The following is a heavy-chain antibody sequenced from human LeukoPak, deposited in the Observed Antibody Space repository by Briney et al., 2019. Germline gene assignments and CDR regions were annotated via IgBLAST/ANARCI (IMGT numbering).Heavy chain of an antibody. V-gene: IGHV1-2*02. D-gene: IGHD3-10*01. CDR1: GYTFTGYY. CDR3: ARDGGNYYGSGSYYKGPYYYYYMDV. J-gene: IGHJ6*03. CDR2: INPNSGGT. Sequence: ASVKVSCKASGYTFTGYYMHWVRQAPGQGLEWMGWINPNSGGTNYAQKFQGRVTMTRDTSISTAYMELSRLRSDDTAVYYCARDGGNYYGSGSYYKGPYYYYYMDVWGKGTTVTVSS.